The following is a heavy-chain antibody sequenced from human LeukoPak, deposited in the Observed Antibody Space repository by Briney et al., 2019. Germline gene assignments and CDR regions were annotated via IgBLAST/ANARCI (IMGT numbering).Heavy chain of an antibody. V-gene: IGHV4-59*01. CDR2: IYYSGTT. CDR1: GGSISSYY. CDR3: ARGVYIAAAQYGY. Sequence: SETLSLTCTVSGGSISSYYWSWIRQPPGKGLEWIGYIYYSGTTNYNPSLKSRVTISVDTSKNQLSLKLSSVTAADTAVYYCARGVYIAAAQYGYWGQGTQVTVSS. D-gene: IGHD6-13*01. J-gene: IGHJ4*02.